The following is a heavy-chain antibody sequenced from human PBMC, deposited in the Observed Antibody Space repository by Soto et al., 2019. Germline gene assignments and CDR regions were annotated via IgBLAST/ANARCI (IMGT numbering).Heavy chain of an antibody. Sequence: QVQLQESGPGLVKPSQTLSLTCTVSGGSISSGGYYWSWIRQHPGKGLEWIGYIYYSGSTYYNPSLKSRVNISVDTSKNQFSLKLSSVTAADTAVYYCARSAALVVITHDWFDPWGQGTLVTVSS. CDR3: ARSAALVVITHDWFDP. J-gene: IGHJ5*02. CDR2: IYYSGST. V-gene: IGHV4-31*03. CDR1: GGSISSGGYY. D-gene: IGHD3-22*01.